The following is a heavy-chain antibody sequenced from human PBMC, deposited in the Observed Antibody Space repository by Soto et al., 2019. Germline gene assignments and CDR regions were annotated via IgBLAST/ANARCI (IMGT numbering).Heavy chain of an antibody. CDR1: GGSISSGGYY. D-gene: IGHD6-6*01. V-gene: IGHV4-31*03. J-gene: IGHJ6*02. CDR2: NYYSGIT. CDR3: ARGSSIAGLDYGMDV. Sequence: QVQLQESGPGLVKPSQTLSLTCTVSGGSISSGGYYWTWIRQHPGKGLEWIGYNYYSGITYYNPSLKSRVTISLDTSKNQFSLKLSSVTAADTAVYYCARGSSIAGLDYGMDVWGQGTIVTVSS.